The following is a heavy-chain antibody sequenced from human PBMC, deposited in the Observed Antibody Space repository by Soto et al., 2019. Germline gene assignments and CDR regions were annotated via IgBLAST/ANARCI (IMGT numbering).Heavy chain of an antibody. CDR1: GFTFSSYA. CDR3: ARSDRYCSSTSCPYYYYYYGMDV. Sequence: QVQLVESGGGVVQPGRSLRLSCAASGFTFSSYAMHWVRQAPGKGLEWVAVISYDGSNKYYADSVKGRFTISRDNSKKTLYLQMNSLVAEDTAVYYCARSDRYCSSTSCPYYYYYYGMDVWGQGTTVTVSS. D-gene: IGHD2-2*01. V-gene: IGHV3-30-3*01. CDR2: ISYDGSNK. J-gene: IGHJ6*02.